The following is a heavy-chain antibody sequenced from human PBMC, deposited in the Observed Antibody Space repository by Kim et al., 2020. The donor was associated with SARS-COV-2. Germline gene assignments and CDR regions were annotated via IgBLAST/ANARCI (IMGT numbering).Heavy chain of an antibody. J-gene: IGHJ5*01. CDR2: INHSGST. CDR3: ASRRGVPTIFGVVKYNWF. V-gene: IGHV4-34*01. Sequence: SETLSLTCAVYGGSFSGYYWSWIRQPPGKGLEWIGEINHSGSTNYNPSLKSRVTISVDTSKNQFSLKLSSVTAADTAVYYCASRRGVPTIFGVVKYNWF. D-gene: IGHD3-3*01. CDR1: GGSFSGYY.